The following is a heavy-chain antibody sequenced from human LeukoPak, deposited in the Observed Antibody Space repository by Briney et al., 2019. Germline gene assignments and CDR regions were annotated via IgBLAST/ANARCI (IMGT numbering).Heavy chain of an antibody. CDR2: INHSGST. J-gene: IGHJ4*02. CDR3: ARGHYYGSGSYYDFDY. D-gene: IGHD3-10*01. Sequence: PSETLSLTCAVYGGSFSGYYWSWIRQPPGKGLEWIGEINHSGSTNYNPSLKSRVAISVDTSKNQFSLKLSSVTAADTAVYYCARGHYYGSGSYYDFDYWGQGTLVTVSS. V-gene: IGHV4-34*01. CDR1: GGSFSGYY.